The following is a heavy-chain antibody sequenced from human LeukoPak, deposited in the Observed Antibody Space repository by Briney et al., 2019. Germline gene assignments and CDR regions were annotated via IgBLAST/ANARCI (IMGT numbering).Heavy chain of an antibody. CDR2: INPNSGGT. Sequence: ASVKVSCKASGYTFTGYYMHWVRQAPGQGLEWMGWINPNSGGTNYAQKFQGRVTMTRDTSISTAYMELSRLRSDDTAVYYCARGRRTTVTTTPYYYYYMDVWGKGTTVTVSS. V-gene: IGHV1-2*02. CDR3: ARGRRTTVTTTPYYYYYMDV. J-gene: IGHJ6*03. D-gene: IGHD4-17*01. CDR1: GYTFTGYY.